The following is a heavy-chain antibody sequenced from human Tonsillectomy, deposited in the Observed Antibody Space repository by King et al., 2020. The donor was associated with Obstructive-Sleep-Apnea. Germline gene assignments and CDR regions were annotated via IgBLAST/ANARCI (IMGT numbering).Heavy chain of an antibody. D-gene: IGHD1-1*01. V-gene: IGHV4-31*03. CDR3: AVTRRTGNWFDP. J-gene: IGHJ5*02. Sequence: VQLQESGPGMVKPSQNLSLTCTVSGGSISSGGYYCSWIRQHPGKGLEWIGYIYYSGSTYYNPSLESRLTISVDTSNNQFSLKLSSVTAADTAVYYCAVTRRTGNWFDPWGQGTLVTVSS. CDR2: IYYSGST. CDR1: GGSISSGGYY.